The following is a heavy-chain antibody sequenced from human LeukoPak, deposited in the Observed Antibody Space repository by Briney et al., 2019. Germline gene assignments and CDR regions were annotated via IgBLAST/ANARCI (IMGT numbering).Heavy chain of an antibody. CDR3: AGDGALDC. V-gene: IGHV1-2*02. Sequence: ASVKLSCKSSGSGFFDYCIHWVRQAPGQGLEWMGWINTNSSGTKYAQKFQDRVTLTRDTSISTAYMKLRGLRSDDTAAYDCAGDGALDCRGQGTLVTVS. D-gene: IGHD3-16*01. CDR1: GSGFFDYC. J-gene: IGHJ4*02. CDR2: INTNSSGT.